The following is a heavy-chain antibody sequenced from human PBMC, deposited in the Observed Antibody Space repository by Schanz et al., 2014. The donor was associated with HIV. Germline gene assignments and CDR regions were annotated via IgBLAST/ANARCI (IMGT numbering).Heavy chain of an antibody. J-gene: IGHJ6*02. V-gene: IGHV3-30*19. CDR2: ISYDGSNK. D-gene: IGHD1-20*01. Sequence: QVHLVESGGGVVQPGKSLRLSCAASGFTFSSYGMHWVRQAPGKGLEWVAVISYDGSNKYYADSVKGRFTISRDNSKNTLYLQMNSLRAEDTAIYFCARGEAITYYYHYYGMDVWGQGTTVTVSS. CDR1: GFTFSSYG. CDR3: ARGEAITYYYHYYGMDV.